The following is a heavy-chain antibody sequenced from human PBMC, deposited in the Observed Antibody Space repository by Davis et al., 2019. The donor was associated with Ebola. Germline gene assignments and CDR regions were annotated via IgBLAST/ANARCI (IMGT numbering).Heavy chain of an antibody. CDR2: ISAYNGDT. CDR1: RYKFISYG. D-gene: IGHD2-15*01. J-gene: IGHJ5*02. Sequence: ASVQVSCKASRYKFISYGITWVRQAPGQGLEWMGWISAYNGDTNYAQKFQGRVTMTTDTSTNTAYMELRSLRSDDTAVYHCARDPCSGGNCYSYWFDPWGQGTLVTVSS. CDR3: ARDPCSGGNCYSYWFDP. V-gene: IGHV1-18*01.